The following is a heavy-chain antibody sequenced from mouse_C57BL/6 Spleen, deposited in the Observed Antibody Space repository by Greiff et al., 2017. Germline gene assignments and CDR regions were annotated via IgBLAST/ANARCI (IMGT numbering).Heavy chain of an antibody. CDR1: GYTFTDYN. D-gene: IGHD1-1*01. CDR2: INPNNGGT. Sequence: VQLQQSGPELVKPGASVKIPCKASGYTFTDYNMDWVKQSHGKSLEWIGDINPNNGGTIYNQKFKGKATLTVDKSSSTAYMELRSLTSEDTAVYYCARAGLYYGSSYWYFDVWGTGTTVTVSS. CDR3: ARAGLYYGSSYWYFDV. V-gene: IGHV1-18*01. J-gene: IGHJ1*03.